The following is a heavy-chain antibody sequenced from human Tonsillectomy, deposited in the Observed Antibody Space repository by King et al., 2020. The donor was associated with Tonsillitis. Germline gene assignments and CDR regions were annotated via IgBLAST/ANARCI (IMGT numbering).Heavy chain of an antibody. CDR1: GFTFSSYA. J-gene: IGHJ3*01. CDR2: ISGSGGST. D-gene: IGHD5-12*01. V-gene: IGHV3-23*04. CDR3: AKDKVATMPRDAVDL. Sequence: VQLVESGGGLVQIGGSLRLSCAASGFTFSSYAMSWVRQAPGKGLEWVSSISGSGGSTYSADSVKGRFTISRDNSKNTLYLQMNSLRAEDTAVYYCAKDKVATMPRDAVDLWGQGTMVTVSS.